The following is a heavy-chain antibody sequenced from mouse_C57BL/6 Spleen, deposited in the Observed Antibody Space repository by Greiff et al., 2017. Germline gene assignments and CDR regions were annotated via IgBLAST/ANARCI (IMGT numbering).Heavy chain of an antibody. CDR1: GYAFSSSW. V-gene: IGHV1-82*01. Sequence: QVQLQQSGPELVKPGASLKISCKSSGYAFSSSWMNWVKQRPGKGLELIGRIYPGDGDTNYTGKLKGRATLTADKSSSTVYMQLSSLTAEDSAVYFCAPEAWCAYWGQGTLVTVSA. J-gene: IGHJ3*01. CDR2: IYPGDGDT. CDR3: APEAWCAY.